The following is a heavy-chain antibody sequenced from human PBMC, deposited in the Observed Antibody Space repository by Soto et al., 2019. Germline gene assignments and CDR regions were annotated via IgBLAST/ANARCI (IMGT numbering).Heavy chain of an antibody. CDR2: VWNDGNTK. CDR3: ARDKGFYDHVWGSYRSAFDY. Sequence: QVYLVESGGGVVQPGGSLRLSCAASGFTFSSYGMHWVRQAAGKGPEWVAVVWNDGNTKYYADSVKGRFTISRDNSKNTVYLQMNNLRAEDTAVYYCARDKGFYDHVWGSYRSAFDYWGRGTPVAVSS. J-gene: IGHJ4*02. V-gene: IGHV3-33*01. D-gene: IGHD3-16*02. CDR1: GFTFSSYG.